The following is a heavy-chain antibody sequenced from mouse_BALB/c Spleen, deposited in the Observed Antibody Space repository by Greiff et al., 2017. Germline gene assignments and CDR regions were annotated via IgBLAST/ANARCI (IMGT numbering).Heavy chain of an antibody. V-gene: IGHV14-4*02. CDR2: IDPENGDT. Sequence: EVQLQQSGAELVRSGASVKLSCTASGFNIKDYYMHWVKQRPEQGLEWIGWIDPENGDTEYAPKFQGKATMTADTSSNTAYLQLSSLTSEDTAVYYCARGLRRDYAMDYWGQGTSVTVSS. CDR3: ARGLRRDYAMDY. CDR1: GFNIKDYY. D-gene: IGHD2-2*01. J-gene: IGHJ4*01.